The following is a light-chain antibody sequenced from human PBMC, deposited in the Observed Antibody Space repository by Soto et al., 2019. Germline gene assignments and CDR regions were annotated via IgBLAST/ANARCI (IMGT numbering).Light chain of an antibody. Sequence: DIQMTPSPSTLSASVGDRVTITCRASQSISSWLAWYQQKPGKAPKLLIYDASSLESGVPSNFSGSGSGTEFTLTISSLQPEDFATYYCQKYNSYPWTFGQGTKVAIK. CDR3: QKYNSYPWT. CDR1: QSISSW. V-gene: IGKV1-5*01. CDR2: DAS. J-gene: IGKJ1*01.